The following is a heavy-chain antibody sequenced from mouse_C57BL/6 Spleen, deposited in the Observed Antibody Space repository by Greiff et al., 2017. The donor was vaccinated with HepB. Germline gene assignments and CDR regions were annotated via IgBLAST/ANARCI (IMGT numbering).Heavy chain of an antibody. CDR1: GYTFTDYE. CDR3: TRCITTARGAMDY. V-gene: IGHV1-15*01. D-gene: IGHD1-2*01. J-gene: IGHJ4*01. Sequence: QVQLQQSGAELVRPGASVTLSCKASGYTFTDYEMHWVKQTPVHGLEWIGAIDPETGGTAYNQKFKGKAILTADKSSSTAYMELRSLTSEDSAVYYCTRCITTARGAMDYWGQGTSVTVSS. CDR2: IDPETGGT.